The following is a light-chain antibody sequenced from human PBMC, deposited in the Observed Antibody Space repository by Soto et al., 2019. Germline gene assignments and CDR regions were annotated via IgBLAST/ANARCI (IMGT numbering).Light chain of an antibody. CDR2: KVS. Sequence: EVVMTQSPLSLPVTLGQPASISCRSSQSLAYIDGNTYLSWFQHRPGQSPRRLIYKVSNRASGVLDGFSGSGSGTDFTLKISRVEAEDVCVYYCMQGTHWPPYTFGQGTKLEIK. J-gene: IGKJ2*01. CDR1: QSLAYIDGNTY. CDR3: MQGTHWPPYT. V-gene: IGKV2-30*01.